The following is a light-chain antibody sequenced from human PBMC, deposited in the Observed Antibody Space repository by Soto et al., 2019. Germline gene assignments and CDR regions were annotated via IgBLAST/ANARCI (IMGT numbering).Light chain of an antibody. Sequence: DIQMTQSPSSLSASVGDRVTITCQASQDINKNLIWYQQKPGKAPKLLIYAASSLQSGVPSRFSGSGSGTDFTLTISSLQPEDFATYYCQQSYSTPGVGGGTMVEIK. V-gene: IGKV1-39*01. CDR1: QDINKN. J-gene: IGKJ4*01. CDR3: QQSYSTPG. CDR2: AAS.